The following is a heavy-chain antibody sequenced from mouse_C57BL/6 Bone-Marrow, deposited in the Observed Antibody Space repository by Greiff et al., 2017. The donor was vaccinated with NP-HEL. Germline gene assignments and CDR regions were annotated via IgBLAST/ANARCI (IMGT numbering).Heavy chain of an antibody. J-gene: IGHJ2*01. D-gene: IGHD1-1*01. CDR1: GFTFSDYY. Sequence: EVQGVESGGGLVQPGGSLKLSCAASGFTFSDYYMYWVRQTPEKRLEWVAYISNGGGSTYYPDTVKGRFTISRDNAKNTLYLQMSRLKSEDTAMYYCARHQGTYYYGSPYFDYWGQGTTLTVSS. CDR2: ISNGGGST. CDR3: ARHQGTYYYGSPYFDY. V-gene: IGHV5-12*01.